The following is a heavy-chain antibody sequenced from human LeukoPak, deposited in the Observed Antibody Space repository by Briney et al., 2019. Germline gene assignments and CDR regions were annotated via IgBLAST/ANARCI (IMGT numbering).Heavy chain of an antibody. CDR3: VRGSQNGWYFDL. V-gene: IGHV7-4-1*01. D-gene: IGHD1-1*01. CDR1: GYTFTTYA. J-gene: IGHJ2*01. Sequence: GASMKVSCKASGYTFTTYAMNWVRQAPGQGLEWMGWINTNSENPTYAQGFTGRFVFSLDTSVSTAYMEIRSLKAEDTAVYFCVRGSQNGWYFDLWGRGTLVTVSS. CDR2: INTNSENP.